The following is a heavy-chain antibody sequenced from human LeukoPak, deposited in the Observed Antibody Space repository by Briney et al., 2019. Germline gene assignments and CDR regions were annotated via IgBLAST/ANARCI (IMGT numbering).Heavy chain of an antibody. CDR2: XSAYNGNT. J-gene: IGHJ6*02. D-gene: IGHD2-2*01. V-gene: IGHV1-18*01. CDR3: ARYLYPEYPHYYYYYGMDV. Sequence: QAPGQXXXXXXXXSAYNGNTNYAQKLQGRVTMTTDTSTSTAYMELRSLRSDDTAVYYCARYLYPEYPHYYYYYGMDVWGQGTTVTVSS.